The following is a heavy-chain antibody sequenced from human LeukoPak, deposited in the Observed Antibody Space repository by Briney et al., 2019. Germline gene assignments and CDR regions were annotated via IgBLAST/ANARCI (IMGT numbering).Heavy chain of an antibody. CDR3: ATLYSNSLDH. CDR1: GLTFSSSA. V-gene: IGHV3-23*01. J-gene: IGHJ4*02. D-gene: IGHD6-6*01. CDR2: ITSDGGST. Sequence: GGSLRLSCAASGLTFSSSAMSWVRQAPGKGLEWVSAITSDGGSTSYAVSARGRFTVSKDNSNHTLFLQMNSLRDEDTAIYYCATLYSNSLDHWGQGTLVTVSS.